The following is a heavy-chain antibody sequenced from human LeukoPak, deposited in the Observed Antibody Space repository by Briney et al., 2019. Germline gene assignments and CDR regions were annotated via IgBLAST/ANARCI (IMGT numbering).Heavy chain of an antibody. D-gene: IGHD6-6*01. Sequence: GGSLRLSCAASGFTFSSYAMHWVRQAPGKGLEWVAVIWYDGSNKYYADSVKGRFTISRDNSKNTLYLQMNSLRAEDTAVYYCARSLEYSSSGDAFDIWGQGTMVTVSS. CDR3: ARSLEYSSSGDAFDI. CDR2: IWYDGSNK. CDR1: GFTFSSYA. V-gene: IGHV3-33*08. J-gene: IGHJ3*02.